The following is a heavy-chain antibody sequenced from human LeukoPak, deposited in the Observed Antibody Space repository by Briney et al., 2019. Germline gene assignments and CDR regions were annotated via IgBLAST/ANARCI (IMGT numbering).Heavy chain of an antibody. J-gene: IGHJ4*02. V-gene: IGHV4-59*11. CDR2: IYYSGST. D-gene: IGHD6-6*01. CDR1: GGSMSSHY. CDR3: ASQSIAARAFDY. Sequence: KPSETLSLTCTVSGGSMSSHYWSWIQQPPGKGLEWIGYIYYSGSTNYNPSLKSRVTISVDTSKNQFSLKLSSVTAADTAVHYCASQSIAARAFDYWAREPWSPSPQ.